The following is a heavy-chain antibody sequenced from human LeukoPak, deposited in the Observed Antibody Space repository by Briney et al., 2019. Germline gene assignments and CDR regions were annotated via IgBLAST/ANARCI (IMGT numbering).Heavy chain of an antibody. D-gene: IGHD5-12*01. CDR3: ARGGGGYSGPVGY. Sequence: GGSLRLSCAASGFTVSSNYMSWVRQAPGKGLEWVSVIYSGGTTHYADSVKGRFALSRDDSKNTLYLQMNSLTVEDTAVYYCARGGGGYSGPVGYWGQGTLVTVSS. CDR2: IYSGGTT. CDR1: GFTVSSNY. V-gene: IGHV3-53*01. J-gene: IGHJ4*02.